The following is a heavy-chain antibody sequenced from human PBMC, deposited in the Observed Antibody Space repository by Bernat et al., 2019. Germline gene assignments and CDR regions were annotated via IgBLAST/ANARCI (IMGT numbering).Heavy chain of an antibody. Sequence: QVQLVQSGAEVKKPGASVKVSCKASGYTFTGYYMHWVRQAPGQGLEWMGWINPNSGGTNYAQKFQGWVTMTRDTSISTAYMELSRLRSDDTAVYYCARDRSYSSSWGEYYFDYWGQGTLVTVSS. D-gene: IGHD6-6*01. CDR1: GYTFTGYY. CDR2: INPNSGGT. CDR3: ARDRSYSSSWGEYYFDY. V-gene: IGHV1-2*04. J-gene: IGHJ4*02.